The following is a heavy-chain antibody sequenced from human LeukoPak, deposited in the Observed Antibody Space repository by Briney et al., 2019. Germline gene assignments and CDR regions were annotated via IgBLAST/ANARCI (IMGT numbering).Heavy chain of an antibody. CDR3: AKESGKFDY. Sequence: GGSLRLSCAASGFMFSNSWMSWVRQAPGKGLEWVANIKQDGSEKYYVDSVKGRFTISRDNSKNSLYLEMNSLRTEDAAMYYCAKESGKFDYWGQGTLVAVSS. CDR1: GFMFSNSW. V-gene: IGHV3-7*05. J-gene: IGHJ4*02. CDR2: IKQDGSEK.